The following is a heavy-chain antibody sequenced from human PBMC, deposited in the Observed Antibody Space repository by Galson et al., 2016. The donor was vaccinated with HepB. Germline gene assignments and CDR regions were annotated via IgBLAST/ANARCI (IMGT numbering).Heavy chain of an antibody. D-gene: IGHD3-10*01. J-gene: IGHJ3*02. CDR3: ASKVARVSIGVFDI. CDR2: INGDGTSA. CDR1: GFTFSRYG. Sequence: SLRLSCAASGFTFSRYGMHWVRQAPGKGLVWVSRINGDGTSAFYADSVKDRFTVSRDNAKNTVYMQMNTLRVDDTAVYYCASKVARVSIGVFDIWGQGTMVTVSS. V-gene: IGHV3-74*01.